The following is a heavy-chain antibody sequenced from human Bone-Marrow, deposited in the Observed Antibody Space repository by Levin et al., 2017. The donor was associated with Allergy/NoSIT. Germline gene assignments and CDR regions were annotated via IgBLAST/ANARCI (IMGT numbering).Heavy chain of an antibody. V-gene: IGHV3-23*01. Sequence: GGSLRLSCAASGFTFSDYTMTWVRQAPGKGLEWVSSISGRGVTYYADSMKGRFAISRDNSRNTLYLHMASLRAEDTAVYYCAQEVIFGDYTYYFDSWGHGTLVTVSS. CDR2: ISGRGVT. D-gene: IGHD3-10*01. J-gene: IGHJ4*01. CDR3: AQEVIFGDYTYYFDS. CDR1: GFTFSDYT.